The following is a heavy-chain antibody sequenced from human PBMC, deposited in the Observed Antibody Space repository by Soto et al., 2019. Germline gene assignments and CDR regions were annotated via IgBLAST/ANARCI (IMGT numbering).Heavy chain of an antibody. CDR1: GYTFTSYD. CDR3: ARGPRLDPGGFGPHEGQWLVPNGY. CDR2: MNPNSGNT. D-gene: IGHD6-19*01. J-gene: IGHJ4*02. V-gene: IGHV1-8*01. Sequence: QVQLVQSGAEVKKPGASVKVSCKASGYTFTSYDINWVRLATGQGLERMRWMNPNSGNTGYAQKFQGRATMTRNTSISTAYMELSSLRSEDTAVYYCARGPRLDPGGFGPHEGQWLVPNGYWGQGTLVTVSS.